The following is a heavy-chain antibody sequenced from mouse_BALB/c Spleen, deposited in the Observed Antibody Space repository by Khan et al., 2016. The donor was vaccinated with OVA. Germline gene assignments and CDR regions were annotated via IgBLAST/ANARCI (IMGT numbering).Heavy chain of an antibody. CDR2: INSGSTTL. V-gene: IGHV5-17*02. Sequence: DVELVESGGGLVQPGGSRKLSCAASGFTFSSFGMHWVRQAPEKGLEWVAYINSGSTTLYYADPVKGRFTISRDNPKNTLFLQMTSLRSEDTAMYYCARGNWAYWGQGTTLTVSS. D-gene: IGHD4-1*01. J-gene: IGHJ2*01. CDR1: GFTFSSFG. CDR3: ARGNWAY.